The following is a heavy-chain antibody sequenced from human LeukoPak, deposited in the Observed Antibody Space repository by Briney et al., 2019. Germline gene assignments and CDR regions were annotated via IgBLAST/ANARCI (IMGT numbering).Heavy chain of an antibody. D-gene: IGHD2-15*01. V-gene: IGHV4-39*07. CDR2: MSYSGKI. CDR3: ARDRDVDDFDY. J-gene: IGHJ4*01. Sequence: PSETLSLTCTISGDSITKKNFFWGWIRQPPGKGLEWIVSMSYSGKIYYNPSLKSRVSISIDTSKNQLSLKLNSVTAADTAMYHCARDRDVDDFDYWGRGTLVIVSS. CDR1: GDSITKKNFF.